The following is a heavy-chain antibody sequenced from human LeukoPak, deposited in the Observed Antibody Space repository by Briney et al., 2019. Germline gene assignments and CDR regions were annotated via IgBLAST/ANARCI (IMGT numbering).Heavy chain of an antibody. CDR3: ATSYGSGSYGAFDI. CDR1: GFTFSSYA. D-gene: IGHD3-10*01. CDR2: ISYDGRQK. J-gene: IGHJ3*02. V-gene: IGHV3-30*09. Sequence: GGSLRLSCAAPGFTFSSYAMHWVRQAPGKGLEWVAVISYDGRQKYYTDSVKGRFAISRDDSKNTLYLLMNSLRAEDTAMYFCATSYGSGSYGAFDIWGQGTMVTVSS.